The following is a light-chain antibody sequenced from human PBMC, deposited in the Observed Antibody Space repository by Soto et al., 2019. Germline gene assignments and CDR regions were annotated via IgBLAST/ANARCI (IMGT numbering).Light chain of an antibody. CDR3: QQYGSSPT. J-gene: IGKJ4*01. V-gene: IGKV3-20*01. CDR2: DAS. CDR1: QSVSSSY. Sequence: EIVLTQSPGTRSLSPGERATLSCRASQSVSSSYLAWYQKKPGQAPRLLIYDASSRATGIPDRFSGSGSGTDFTLTNSRLEPEDFVVYYCQQYGSSPTFGGGTKVAIK.